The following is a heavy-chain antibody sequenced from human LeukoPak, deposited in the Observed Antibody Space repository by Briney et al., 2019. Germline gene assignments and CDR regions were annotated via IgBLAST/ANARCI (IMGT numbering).Heavy chain of an antibody. CDR3: ARRGDWAFEY. Sequence: PGEPLKISCKASGYTFTNYWIGWVRQMPGKGLEWMGIIYPGDFDTTYGPSFEGQVTISADKSIPTAYLQWSSLKASDTAIYYCARRGDWAFEYWGQGTLVTVSS. CDR1: GYTFTNYW. D-gene: IGHD2-21*02. J-gene: IGHJ4*02. V-gene: IGHV5-51*01. CDR2: IYPGDFDT.